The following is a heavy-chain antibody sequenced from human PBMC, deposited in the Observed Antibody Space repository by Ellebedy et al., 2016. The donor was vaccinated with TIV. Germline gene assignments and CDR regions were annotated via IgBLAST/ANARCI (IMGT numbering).Heavy chain of an antibody. J-gene: IGHJ6*02. D-gene: IGHD2-2*01. CDR2: FDPEDGET. V-gene: IGHV1-24*01. CDR1: GYTLTELS. CDR3: ATVLEDIVVVPAAMPIPARGYYYGMDV. Sequence: AASVKVSCKVSGYTLTELSMHWVRQAPGKGLEWMGGFDPEDGETIYAQKFQGRVTMTEDTSTDTAYMELSSLRSEDTAVYYCATVLEDIVVVPAAMPIPARGYYYGMDVWGQGTTVTVSS.